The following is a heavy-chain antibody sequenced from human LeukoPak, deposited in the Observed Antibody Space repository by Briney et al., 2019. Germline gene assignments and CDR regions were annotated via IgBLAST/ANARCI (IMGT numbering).Heavy chain of an antibody. CDR2: ISHDGNRE. CDR3: ARNWGTF. CDR1: GFTFSSYN. V-gene: IGHV3-30-3*01. J-gene: IGHJ4*02. Sequence: QPGRSLRLSCTTSGFTFSSYNMAWIRQAPGKGLEWVTLISHDGNRETYADSVKGRFTISRDNSKNTLYLQMNSLRVDDTAVYYCARNWGTFWGQGTLVTVSS. D-gene: IGHD7-27*01.